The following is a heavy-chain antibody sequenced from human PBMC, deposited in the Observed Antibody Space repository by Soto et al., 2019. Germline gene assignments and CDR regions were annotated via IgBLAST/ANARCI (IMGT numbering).Heavy chain of an antibody. J-gene: IGHJ6*03. V-gene: IGHV3-13*01. Sequence: ESGGGLVQPGGSLRLSCAASGFTFSSYDMHWVRQATGKGLEWVSAIGTAGDTYYPGSVKGRFTISRENAKNSLYLQMNSLRAGDTAVYYCARGRRKQLVLSYMDVWGKGTTVTVSS. CDR1: GFTFSSYD. CDR2: IGTAGDT. D-gene: IGHD6-13*01. CDR3: ARGRRKQLVLSYMDV.